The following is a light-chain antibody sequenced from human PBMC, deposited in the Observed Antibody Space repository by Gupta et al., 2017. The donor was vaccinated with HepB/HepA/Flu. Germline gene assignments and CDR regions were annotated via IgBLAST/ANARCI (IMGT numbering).Light chain of an antibody. J-gene: IGLJ3*02. V-gene: IGLV5-45*02. Sequence: QAVLTQPSSLSAPPGASASFTRTLRSGINVGTYRIYWYQQKPGRPPEYHLRYRSDSDKEQGSGVPSRFSGSKEASANAGILLISGLQAEDEADYYCMIWHSSAWVFGGGTKLTVL. CDR1: SGINVGTYR. CDR3: MIWHSSAWV. CDR2: YRSDSDK.